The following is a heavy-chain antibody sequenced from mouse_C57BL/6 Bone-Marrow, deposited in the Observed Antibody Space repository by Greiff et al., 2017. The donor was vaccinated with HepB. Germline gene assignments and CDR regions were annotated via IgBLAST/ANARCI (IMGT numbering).Heavy chain of an antibody. CDR1: GFTFSSYA. V-gene: IGHV5-9-1*02. D-gene: IGHD2-4*01. J-gene: IGHJ2*01. Sequence: EVQGVESGEGLVKPGGSLKLSCAASGFTFSSYAMSWVRQTPEKRLEWVAYISSGGDYIYYADTVKGRFTISRDNARNTLYLQMSSLKSEDTAMYYCTRVIYYDYDGYFDYWGQGTTLTVSS. CDR3: TRVIYYDYDGYFDY. CDR2: ISSGGDYI.